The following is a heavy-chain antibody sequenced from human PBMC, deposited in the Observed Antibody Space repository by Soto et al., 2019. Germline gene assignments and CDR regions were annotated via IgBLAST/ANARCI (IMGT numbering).Heavy chain of an antibody. J-gene: IGHJ4*02. CDR2: IYWDDDK. V-gene: IGHV2-5*02. D-gene: IGHD6-6*01. CDR1: GFSLSTNGVG. CDR3: AHRELGYTSSSPFAY. Sequence: GSGPTLVNPTQTLTLTCTFSGFSLSTNGVGVGWIRQPPGKALEWLALIYWDDDKRYSPSLESRLTITKDTSKNQVVLTMTNMDPVDTATYYCAHRELGYTSSSPFAYCGQGTLVTVS.